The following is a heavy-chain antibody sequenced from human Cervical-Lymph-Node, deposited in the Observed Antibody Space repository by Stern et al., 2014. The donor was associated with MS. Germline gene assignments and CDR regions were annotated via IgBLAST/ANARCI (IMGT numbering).Heavy chain of an antibody. J-gene: IGHJ6*02. V-gene: IGHV1-8*01. CDR1: GYTFTSYD. D-gene: IGHD1-1*01. Sequence: QVQLVQSGAEVKKPGASVKVSCKASGYTFTSYDINWVRQATGQGLEWMGWMNPNSGNTGYAQKFQGRVTMTRNTSISTAYMELSSLSSEARAVYHGGRKNRRYRYYYGMDVWGQGTTVTVSS. CDR2: MNPNSGNT. CDR3: GRKNRRYRYYYGMDV.